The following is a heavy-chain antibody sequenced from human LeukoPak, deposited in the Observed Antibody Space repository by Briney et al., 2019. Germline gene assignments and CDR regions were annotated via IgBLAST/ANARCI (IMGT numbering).Heavy chain of an antibody. J-gene: IGHJ4*02. CDR2: IYYSGTT. V-gene: IGHV4-59*08. D-gene: IGHD3-10*01. CDR1: GGSISGYY. CDR3: ARRVVRGGLDY. Sequence: PSETLSLTCTVSGGSISGYYGSWIRQPPGKGLEWIGYIYYSGTTTYNPSLKSRVTISVDTSKNQFSLKLNSVTAADTAVYYCARRVVRGGLDYWGQGTLVTVSS.